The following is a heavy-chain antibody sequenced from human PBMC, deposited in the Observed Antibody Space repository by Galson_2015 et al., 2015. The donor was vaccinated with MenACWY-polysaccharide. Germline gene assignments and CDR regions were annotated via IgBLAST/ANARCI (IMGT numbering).Heavy chain of an antibody. D-gene: IGHD1-26*01. J-gene: IGHJ6*02. V-gene: IGHV3-30*18. CDR1: GFTFSSYG. CDR2: ISYDGSNK. Sequence: SLRLSCAASGFTFSSYGMHWVRQAPGKGLEWVAVISYDGSNKYYADSVKGRFTISRDNSKNTLYLQMNSLRAEDTAVYYCAKEVGRLRPLDYYYYGMDVWGQGTTVTVSS. CDR3: AKEVGRLRPLDYYYYGMDV.